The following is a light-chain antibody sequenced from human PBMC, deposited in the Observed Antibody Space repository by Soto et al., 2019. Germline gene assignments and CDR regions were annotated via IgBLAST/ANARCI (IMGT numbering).Light chain of an antibody. CDR1: QSISRW. J-gene: IGKJ1*01. Sequence: DIQMTQSPSTLSASVGDRVTIACRASQSISRWLAWYQQKPGKAPKVLIWDASSLQRGVPSRFSGSGSGTEFTLTISSLQPDDFATYYCQQYNRYSTWTFGPGTKVDIK. CDR3: QQYNRYSTWT. CDR2: DAS. V-gene: IGKV1-5*01.